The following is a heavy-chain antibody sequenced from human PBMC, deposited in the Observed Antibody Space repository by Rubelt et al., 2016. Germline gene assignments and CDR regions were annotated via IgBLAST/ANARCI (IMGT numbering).Heavy chain of an antibody. D-gene: IGHD6-19*01. CDR3: ASQRGYSRGRH. CDR1: GGSFSGYY. V-gene: IGHV4-34*01. Sequence: QVQLQQWGAGLLKPSETLSLTCAVYGGSFSGYYWSWIRQPPGKGLEWIGEINHSGSTTYNPSLKSRVTMSVATSKDQFSRTRIAGTAADTAVYYCASQRGYSRGRHWGQGTLVTVSS. CDR2: INHSGST. J-gene: IGHJ4*02.